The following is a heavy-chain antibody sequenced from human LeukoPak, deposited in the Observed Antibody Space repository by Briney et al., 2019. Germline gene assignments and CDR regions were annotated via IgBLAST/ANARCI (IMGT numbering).Heavy chain of an antibody. J-gene: IGHJ4*02. V-gene: IGHV1-18*01. CDR3: ARDHLVAVAGTSGY. D-gene: IGHD6-19*01. CDR1: GYTFTSYG. Sequence: ASVKVSCKASGYTFTSYGISWVRQAPGQGLEWMGWISAYNGNTNYAQKLQGRVTMTTDTSTSTAYMELRSLRSDDTAVYYCARDHLVAVAGTSGYWGQGTLVTVSS. CDR2: ISAYNGNT.